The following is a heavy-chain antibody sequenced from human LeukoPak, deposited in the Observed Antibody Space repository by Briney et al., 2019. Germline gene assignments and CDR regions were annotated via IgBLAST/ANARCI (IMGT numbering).Heavy chain of an antibody. J-gene: IGHJ3*02. Sequence: SETLSLTCAVYGGSFSGYYWSWIRQPPGKGLEWIGEINHSGSTNYNPSLKSRVTITVDTSKNQFSLKLSSVTAADTAVYYCARIGVGGATSRKAFDIWGQGTMVTVS. CDR1: GGSFSGYY. D-gene: IGHD1-26*01. CDR3: ARIGVGGATSRKAFDI. CDR2: INHSGST. V-gene: IGHV4-34*01.